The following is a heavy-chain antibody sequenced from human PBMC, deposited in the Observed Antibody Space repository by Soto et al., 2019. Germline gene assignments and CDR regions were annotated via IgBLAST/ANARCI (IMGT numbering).Heavy chain of an antibody. CDR3: ARAKFGITGAKGGSDY. V-gene: IGHV1-18*01. CDR1: GYTFTSYG. Sequence: QVQLVQSGGEAKKPGASVKVSCKASGYTFTSYGISWVRQAPGQGLEWMGWISAYNGNTNYAQKFQGRVTMTTDTSTSTAYIELRSLRSDDTAVYYCARAKFGITGAKGGSDYWGQGTLVTVSS. J-gene: IGHJ4*02. CDR2: ISAYNGNT. D-gene: IGHD1-20*01.